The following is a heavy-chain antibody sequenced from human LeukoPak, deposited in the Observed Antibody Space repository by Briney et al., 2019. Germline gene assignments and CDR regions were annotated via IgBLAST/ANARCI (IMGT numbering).Heavy chain of an antibody. Sequence: GGSLRLSCAASGFTFSRYAMSWVRQAPGKGLEWVSSIGGSGGTTYYADSVQGRFTISRDNSKNSLYVQMNSLRVEDTAVYYCAREGPGGFDIWGQGTMVTVSS. J-gene: IGHJ3*02. CDR3: AREGPGGFDI. CDR1: GFTFSRYA. D-gene: IGHD3-10*01. CDR2: IGGSGGTT. V-gene: IGHV3-23*01.